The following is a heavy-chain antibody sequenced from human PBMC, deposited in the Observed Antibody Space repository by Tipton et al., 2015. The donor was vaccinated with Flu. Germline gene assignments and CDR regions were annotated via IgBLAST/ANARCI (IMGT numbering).Heavy chain of an antibody. Sequence: TLSLTCTVSGGSISSYYWNWIRQPPGKGLEWIGYIYYSGSTNHNPSLESRVTISVDTSKNQFSLRLSSVTAADTVVYYCARVTKTGDYDILTGYNPFDYWGQGTQVTVSS. J-gene: IGHJ4*02. CDR1: GGSISSYY. CDR2: IYYSGST. D-gene: IGHD3-9*01. V-gene: IGHV4-59*01. CDR3: ARVTKTGDYDILTGYNPFDY.